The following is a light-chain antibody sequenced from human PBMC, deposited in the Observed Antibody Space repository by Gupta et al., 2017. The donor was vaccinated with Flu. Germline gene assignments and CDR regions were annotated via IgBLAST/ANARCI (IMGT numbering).Light chain of an antibody. CDR1: QSVSSSS. Sequence: EIVLTQSPDTLSLSPGERATLSCRASQSVSSSSLAWFQQKPGQSPRLLIYATSTRATGIPDRFSGSGSGTDFTLTISRLEPEDFAVFYCQQYGNSPLYSVGQGTRLEIK. V-gene: IGKV3-20*01. CDR2: ATS. J-gene: IGKJ2*03. CDR3: QQYGNSPLYS.